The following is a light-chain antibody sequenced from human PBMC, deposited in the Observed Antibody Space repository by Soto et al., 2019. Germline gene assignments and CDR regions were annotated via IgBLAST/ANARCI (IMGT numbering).Light chain of an antibody. V-gene: IGLV2-14*01. J-gene: IGLJ2*01. CDR3: YPHVDGHPGV. CDR1: STDVGANNY. CDR2: DVT. Sequence: QSVLTQPASVSGSPGQSITISCTGTSTDVGANNYVSWYQQHPGRAPKVMIYDVTNRPSGVSNRFSGSKSGNTASLTISGLQAEDEADYYCYPHVDGHPGVFGGVTKLTVL.